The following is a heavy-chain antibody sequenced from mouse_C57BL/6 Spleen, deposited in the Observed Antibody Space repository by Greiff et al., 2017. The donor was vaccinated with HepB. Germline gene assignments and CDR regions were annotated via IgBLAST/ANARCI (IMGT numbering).Heavy chain of an antibody. Sequence: QVQLQQSGPELVKPGASVKISCKASGYAFSSSWMNWVKQRPGKGLEWIGRIYPGDGDTNYNGKFKGKATLTADKSSSTAYMQLSSLTSEDSAVYFCARWAKDGNYDYWGQGTTLTVSS. J-gene: IGHJ2*01. V-gene: IGHV1-82*01. D-gene: IGHD2-1*01. CDR2: IYPGDGDT. CDR3: ARWAKDGNYDY. CDR1: GYAFSSSW.